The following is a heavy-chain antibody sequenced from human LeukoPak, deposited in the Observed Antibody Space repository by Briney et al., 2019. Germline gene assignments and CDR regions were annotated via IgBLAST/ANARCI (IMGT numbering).Heavy chain of an antibody. CDR3: ARDPGPNYYDSSGPRPGFDP. J-gene: IGHJ5*02. CDR2: IIPIFGTA. D-gene: IGHD3-22*01. V-gene: IGHV1-69*05. Sequence: ASVKVSCKASGGTFSSYAISRVRQAPGQGLEWMGGIIPIFGTANYAQKFQGRVTITTDESTSTAYMELSSLRSEDTAVYYCARDPGPNYYDSSGPRPGFDPWGQGTLVTVSS. CDR1: GGTFSSYA.